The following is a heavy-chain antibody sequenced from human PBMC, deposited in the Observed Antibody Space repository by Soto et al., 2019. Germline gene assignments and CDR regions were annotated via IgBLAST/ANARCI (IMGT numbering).Heavy chain of an antibody. V-gene: IGHV4-30-4*01. D-gene: IGHD2-2*01. Sequence: SETLSLTCTVSGGSISSGDYYWSWIRQPPGKGLEWIGYIYYSGSTYYNPSLKSRVTISVDTSKNQFSLKLSSVTAADTAVYYCAREGGRDCSSTSCYDGGPYFDYWGQGTLVTVSS. J-gene: IGHJ4*02. CDR1: GGSISSGDYY. CDR2: IYYSGST. CDR3: AREGGRDCSSTSCYDGGPYFDY.